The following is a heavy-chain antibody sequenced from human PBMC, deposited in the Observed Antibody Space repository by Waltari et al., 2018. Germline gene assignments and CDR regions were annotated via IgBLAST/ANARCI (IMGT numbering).Heavy chain of an antibody. J-gene: IGHJ4*02. CDR3: AKGQPVTGGKVFDY. D-gene: IGHD4-17*01. V-gene: IGHV3-30*18. CDR1: GFTFSRAG. Sequence: QVQLVESGGGVVQPGRSLSLSCADSGFTFSRAGMHWVRQAPGKGLEWMAEIWDHGSNQHYAESVKGRFTIARDNSKSTPYLEMNSLRAEDTAMYYCAKGQPVTGGKVFDYWGQGTLVTVSS. CDR2: IWDHGSNQ.